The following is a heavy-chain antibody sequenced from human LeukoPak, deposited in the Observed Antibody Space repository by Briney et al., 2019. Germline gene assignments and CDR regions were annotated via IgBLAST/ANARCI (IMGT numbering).Heavy chain of an antibody. CDR3: ARHTAGYSSGWYRPGHFDY. D-gene: IGHD6-19*01. J-gene: IGHJ4*02. V-gene: IGHV4-39*01. Sequence: KASETLSLTCTVSGGSISSSSYYWGWIRQPPGKGLEWIGSIYYSGSTYYNPSLKSRVTISVDTSKNQFSLKLSSVTAADTAVYYCARHTAGYSSGWYRPGHFDYWGQGTLVTVSS. CDR2: IYYSGST. CDR1: GGSISSSSYY.